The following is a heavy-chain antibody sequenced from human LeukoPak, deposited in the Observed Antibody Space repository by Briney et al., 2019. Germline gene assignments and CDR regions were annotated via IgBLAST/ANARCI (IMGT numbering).Heavy chain of an antibody. CDR2: IIHTGST. V-gene: IGHV4-34*12. J-gene: IGHJ6*03. CDR3: ARGRSGSYCYYYYYMDV. D-gene: IGHD3-10*01. Sequence: SETPTLTCAVYGGSFNGYSWSWIRQTPGKGLEWIGEIIHTGSTKYNPSLSSGVTISVDTSKNQFSLKLSSVTAADTAVYYCARGRSGSYCYYYYYMDVWGKGTTVTISS. CDR1: GGSFNGYS.